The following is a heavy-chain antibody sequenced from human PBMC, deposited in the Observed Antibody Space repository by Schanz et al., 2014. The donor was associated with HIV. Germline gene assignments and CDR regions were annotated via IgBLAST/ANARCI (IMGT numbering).Heavy chain of an antibody. J-gene: IGHJ4*02. D-gene: IGHD4-17*01. CDR2: ISWSGRNT. CDR3: ACECDYGGNSCFDY. CDR1: GFTFHDCA. Sequence: EVKLVESGGGSVQPGRSLRLSCEASGFTFHDCAMHWVRQVPEKGLEWVSGISWSGRNTGYVDSVRGRFSISRDNAKNSLYLQMNSLRAEDTALYYCACECDYGGNSCFDYWGQGTLVTVSS. V-gene: IGHV3-9*01.